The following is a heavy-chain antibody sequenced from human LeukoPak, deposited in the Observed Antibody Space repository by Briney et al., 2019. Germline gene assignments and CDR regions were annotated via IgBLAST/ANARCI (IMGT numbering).Heavy chain of an antibody. J-gene: IGHJ4*02. CDR3: AGQGRFLEWLPYFDY. V-gene: IGHV3-23*01. CDR1: GFIVSNNY. CDR2: ISGSGGSA. D-gene: IGHD3-3*01. Sequence: GGSLRLSCAASGFIVSNNYMSWVRQAPGKGLEWVSAISGSGGSAYYADSAKGRFTISRDNSKKTLYLQMSSLRAEDSAVYYCAGQGRFLEWLPYFDYWGQGTLVTVSS.